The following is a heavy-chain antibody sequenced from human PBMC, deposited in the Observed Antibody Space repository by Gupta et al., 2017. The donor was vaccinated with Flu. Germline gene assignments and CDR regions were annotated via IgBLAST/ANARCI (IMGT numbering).Heavy chain of an antibody. CDR1: GFIFTSYA. Sequence: EVQLLESGGGLVLPGGSLRLACAASGFIFTSYAMTWVRQAPGKGLEWVSAISGSGGTTYYADSVKGRFTISRDNSKNTLYLQMNSLRAEDTAVYYCAKDNGGRWDYFDDWGQGTLVTVSS. J-gene: IGHJ4*02. D-gene: IGHD5-24*01. CDR2: ISGSGGTT. V-gene: IGHV3-23*01. CDR3: AKDNGGRWDYFDD.